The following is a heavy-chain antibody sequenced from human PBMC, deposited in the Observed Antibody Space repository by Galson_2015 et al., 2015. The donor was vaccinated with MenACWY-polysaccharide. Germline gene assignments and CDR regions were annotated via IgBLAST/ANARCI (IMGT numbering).Heavy chain of an antibody. CDR2: IKSKGGGGTT. D-gene: IGHD3-10*01. CDR1: GLNFNDAW. V-gene: IGHV3-15*01. J-gene: IGHJ4*02. CDR3: IREGPWLYGSGSFFPFAN. Sequence: SLRLSCAVSGLNFNDAWMTWVRQSPGKGLEWVGRIKSKGGGGTTDYAAPVKGRFSISRDDSQKTVFLQMNSLKTEDTAVYYCIREGPWLYGSGSFFPFANWGQGTLVTVSS.